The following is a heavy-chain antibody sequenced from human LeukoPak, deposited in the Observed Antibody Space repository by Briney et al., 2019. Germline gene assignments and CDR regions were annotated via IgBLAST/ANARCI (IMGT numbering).Heavy chain of an antibody. CDR3: ARGRWAYYYDSSGYPLVY. V-gene: IGHV4-34*01. J-gene: IGHJ4*02. D-gene: IGHD3-22*01. CDR1: GGSVSSSSY. Sequence: SETLSLTCTVSGGSVSSSSYWSRIRQPPGKGLEWIGEINHSGSTNYNPSLKSRVTISVDTSKNQFSLKLSSVTAADTAVYYCARGRWAYYYDSSGYPLVYWGQGTLVTVSS. CDR2: INHSGST.